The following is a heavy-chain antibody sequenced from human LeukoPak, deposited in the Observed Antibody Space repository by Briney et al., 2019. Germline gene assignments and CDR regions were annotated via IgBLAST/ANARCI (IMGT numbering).Heavy chain of an antibody. V-gene: IGHV4-39*07. CDR1: GGSISSYY. CDR3: ARGSAHYDILTGYYKGDYGMDV. D-gene: IGHD3-9*01. CDR2: IYYSGST. Sequence: PSETLSLTCTVSGGSISSYYWGWIRQPPGKGLEWIGSIYYSGSTYYNPSLKSRVTISVDTSKNQFSLKLSSVTAADTAVYYCARGSAHYDILTGYYKGDYGMDVWGQGTTVTVSS. J-gene: IGHJ6*02.